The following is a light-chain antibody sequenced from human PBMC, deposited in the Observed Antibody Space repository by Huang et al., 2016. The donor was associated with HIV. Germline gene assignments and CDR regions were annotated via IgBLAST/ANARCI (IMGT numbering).Light chain of an antibody. J-gene: IGKJ1*01. CDR1: KSISDY. V-gene: IGKV1-5*03. CDR2: KAS. Sequence: DIQMTQSPSTLSASVGDRGTITCRASKSISDYLAWYQQKPGEAPNLLIYKASSLEGGVAPRFSGSGSGTEFTLTISSLQADDVATYYYQQYNNYPWTFGQGTLVEIK. CDR3: QQYNNYPWT.